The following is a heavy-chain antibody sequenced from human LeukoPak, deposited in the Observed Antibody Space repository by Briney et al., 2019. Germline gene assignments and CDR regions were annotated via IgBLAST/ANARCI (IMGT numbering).Heavy chain of an antibody. Sequence: PGRSLRLSCAASGFTFSSYAMHWVRQAPGKGLEWVAVISYDGSNKYYADSVKGRFTISRDNSKNTLYLQMNSLRAEDTAVYYCAKPYYYDSSGYSNWGQGTLVTVSS. J-gene: IGHJ4*02. CDR3: AKPYYYDSSGYSN. CDR1: GFTFSSYA. D-gene: IGHD3-22*01. CDR2: ISYDGSNK. V-gene: IGHV3-30-3*01.